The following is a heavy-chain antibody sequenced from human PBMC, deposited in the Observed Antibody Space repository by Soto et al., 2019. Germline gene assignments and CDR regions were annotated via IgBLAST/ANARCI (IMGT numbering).Heavy chain of an antibody. CDR1: GDTFTTYD. D-gene: IGHD3-10*01. V-gene: IGHV1-8*01. CDR3: ARGRASGSYYLLDY. Sequence: ASLKVSCKASGDTFTTYDINWVRQATGHGLEWMGWINPNSGNIGYAQRFQGRVTMTRDTAIRTAYMEVSSLRSDDTAVYYCARGRASGSYYLLDYWGQGTLVTVSS. J-gene: IGHJ4*02. CDR2: INPNSGNI.